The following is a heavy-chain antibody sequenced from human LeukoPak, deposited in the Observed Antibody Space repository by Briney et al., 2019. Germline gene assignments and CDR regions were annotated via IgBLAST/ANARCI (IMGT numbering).Heavy chain of an antibody. J-gene: IGHJ4*02. CDR1: GFTFSNYW. CDR3: AKAGEPGSSSFKIYYFDY. D-gene: IGHD6-13*01. V-gene: IGHV3-7*03. CDR2: IKFDGSDK. Sequence: GGSLRLSCAASGFTFSNYWMSWVRQAPGKGLEWVANIKFDGSDKFYVDSVKGRFTISRDNAKNLLYLQMNSLRAEDTAVYYCAKAGEPGSSSFKIYYFDYWGQGTLVTVSS.